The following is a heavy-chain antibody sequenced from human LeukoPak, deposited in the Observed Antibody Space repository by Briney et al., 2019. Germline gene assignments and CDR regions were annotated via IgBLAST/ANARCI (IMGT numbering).Heavy chain of an antibody. CDR1: GSRFTSYW. CDR3: ALSGGNTATAGN. J-gene: IGHJ4*02. D-gene: IGHD5-18*01. CDR2: IYPGESDT. Sequence: GEALKISFKGSGSRFTSYWIGWGRRRPGKGLGGMGSIYPGESDTRYSRSFQGQVTISADKSLSTAYLQWSSLKASDTAMYYCALSGGNTATAGNWGQGTLVTVSS. V-gene: IGHV5-51*01.